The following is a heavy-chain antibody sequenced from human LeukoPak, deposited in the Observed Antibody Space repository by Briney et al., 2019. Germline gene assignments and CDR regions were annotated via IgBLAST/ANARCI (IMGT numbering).Heavy chain of an antibody. CDR2: ISAYNGNT. V-gene: IGHV1-18*01. CDR3: ARVNIVVVVAASYNWFDP. CDR1: GYTFTSYG. J-gene: IGHJ5*02. Sequence: GASVKVSCKASGYTFTSYGISWVRQAPGQGLEWMGWISAYNGNTNYAQKLQGRVTMTTDTSTSTAYMELRSLRSDDTAVYYCARVNIVVVVAASYNWFDPWGQGTLVTVSS. D-gene: IGHD2-15*01.